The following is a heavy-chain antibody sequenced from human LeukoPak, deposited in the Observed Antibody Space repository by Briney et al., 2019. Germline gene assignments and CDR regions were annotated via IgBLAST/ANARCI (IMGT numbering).Heavy chain of an antibody. V-gene: IGHV4-38-2*01. J-gene: IGHJ4*02. D-gene: IGHD4-11*01. CDR3: ARGTNDYTFDY. CDR1: GYSISNGYY. Sequence: SETLSLTCAVSGYSISNGYYWGWIRQPPGKGLEWIGSIYHSESTSYYPSLKSRVSISVDTSKSHFSLKVSSVTAADAAVYFCARGTNDYTFDYWGQGTLVTVSS. CDR2: IYHSEST.